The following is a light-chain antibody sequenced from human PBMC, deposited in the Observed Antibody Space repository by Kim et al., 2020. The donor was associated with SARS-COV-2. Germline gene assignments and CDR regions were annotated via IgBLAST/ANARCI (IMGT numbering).Light chain of an antibody. Sequence: QSVLTQPPSASGTPGQRVTISCSGSSSNIGSNYVYWYQQLPGTAPKLLIYRNIQRPSGVPDRFSDSKSGTSASLAISGLRSEDEADYYCAAWDDSVSGWVFGGGTKLTVL. CDR1: SSNIGSNY. V-gene: IGLV1-47*01. J-gene: IGLJ3*02. CDR2: RNI. CDR3: AAWDDSVSGWV.